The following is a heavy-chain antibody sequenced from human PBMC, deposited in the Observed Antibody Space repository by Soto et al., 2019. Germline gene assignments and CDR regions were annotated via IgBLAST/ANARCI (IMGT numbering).Heavy chain of an antibody. CDR1: GGSISTYY. V-gene: IGHV4-59*08. CDR3: ARIRSVFSGGRNDY. Sequence: QVQLQESGPGLVKPSETLSLTCTLSGGSISTYYWSWIRQPPAKGLEWIGYVYDRATTSYNPSLKTRVTISADTSKNQFSLNLRSVAAADTAVYFCARIRSVFSGGRNDYWGQGILVTVSS. J-gene: IGHJ4*02. D-gene: IGHD2-15*01. CDR2: VYDRATT.